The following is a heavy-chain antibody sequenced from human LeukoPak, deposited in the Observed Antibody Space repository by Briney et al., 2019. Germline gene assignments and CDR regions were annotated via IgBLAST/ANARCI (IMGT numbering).Heavy chain of an antibody. Sequence: SETLSLTCTVSGGSISSYYWSWIRQPPGKGLEWFGYIYYSGSTNYNPSLKSRVTISVDTSKNQFSLKLSSVTAADTAVYYCAREVLYHLNWFDPWGQGTLVTVSS. CDR2: IYYSGST. J-gene: IGHJ5*02. V-gene: IGHV4-59*01. CDR3: AREVLYHLNWFDP. D-gene: IGHD2-8*01. CDR1: GGSISSYY.